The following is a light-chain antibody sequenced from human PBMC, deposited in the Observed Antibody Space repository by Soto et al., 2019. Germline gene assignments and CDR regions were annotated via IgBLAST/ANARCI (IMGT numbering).Light chain of an antibody. J-gene: IGKJ2*01. CDR1: QSVSSSY. CDR3: QQYGSSLMYT. Sequence: EIVLTQSPGTLSLSPGERATLSCRASQSVSSSYLAWYQQKPGQAPRLLIYGASSRATGIPDRFSGSGSGTDFTLTLSSLEPEDFAVYYCQQYGSSLMYTFGQGTKLEIK. CDR2: GAS. V-gene: IGKV3-20*01.